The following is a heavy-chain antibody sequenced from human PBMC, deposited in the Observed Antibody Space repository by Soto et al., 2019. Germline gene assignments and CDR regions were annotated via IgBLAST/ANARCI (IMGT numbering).Heavy chain of an antibody. CDR3: ARTDRDFYVLDV. Sequence: EVQLVESGGGLVQPGGSLRLSCEASGFTFRNYDMHWVRQGTGKGLEWVSGISAAGDPDYADSVEGRFTISRENAQNSFFLQMNSLRVGDTAVYYCARTDRDFYVLDVWGQGTTVIVS. J-gene: IGHJ6*02. V-gene: IGHV3-13*05. CDR2: ISAAGDP. CDR1: GFTFRNYD.